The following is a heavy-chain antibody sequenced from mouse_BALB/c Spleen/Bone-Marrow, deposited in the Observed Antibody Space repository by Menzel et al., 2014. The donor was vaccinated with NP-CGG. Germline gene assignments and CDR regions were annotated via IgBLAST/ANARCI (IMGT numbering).Heavy chain of an antibody. V-gene: IGHV5-17*02. Sequence: EVMLVESGGGLVQPGGSRKLSCAASGFTFSSFGMHWVRQAPEKGLEWVAYNSSGSSTIYYADTVKGRFTISRDDPKNTLFLQMTSLRSEDTAMYYCAREGNYAWFAYWGQGTLVTVSA. CDR3: AREGNYAWFAY. CDR1: GFTFSSFG. J-gene: IGHJ3*01. CDR2: NSSGSSTI. D-gene: IGHD2-1*01.